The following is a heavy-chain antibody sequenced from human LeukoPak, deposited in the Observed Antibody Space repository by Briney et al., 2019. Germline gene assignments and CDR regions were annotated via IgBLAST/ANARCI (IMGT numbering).Heavy chain of an antibody. J-gene: IGHJ4*02. CDR3: ATDSPWVVFGGSSSWYYFDY. Sequence: ASVKVSCKVSGYTLTELSMHWVRQAPGKGLERMGGFDPEDGKTIYAQKFQGRVTMTEDTSTDTAYMELSSLRSEDTAVYYCATDSPWVVFGGSSSWYYFDYWGQGTLVTVSS. CDR1: GYTLTELS. D-gene: IGHD6-13*01. CDR2: FDPEDGKT. V-gene: IGHV1-24*01.